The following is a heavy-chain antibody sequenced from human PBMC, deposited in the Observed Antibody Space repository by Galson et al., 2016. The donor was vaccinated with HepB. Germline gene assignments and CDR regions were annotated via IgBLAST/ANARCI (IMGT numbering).Heavy chain of an antibody. CDR2: ITSDSLTI. CDR1: GFSLSTYG. D-gene: IGHD1-14*01. J-gene: IGHJ3*02. Sequence: SLRLSCAASGFSLSTYGMNWVRQAPGKGLEWLSYITSDSLTIYYADSVKGRFTISRDNAKNSLYLQMNSLRAEDTAVYYCTINHDYAFHTWGQGTVVTVSS. CDR3: TINHDYAFHT. V-gene: IGHV3-48*04.